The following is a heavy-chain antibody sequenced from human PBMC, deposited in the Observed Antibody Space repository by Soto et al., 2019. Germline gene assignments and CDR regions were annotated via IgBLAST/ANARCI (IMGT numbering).Heavy chain of an antibody. V-gene: IGHV1-69*12. Sequence: QVQLVQSGAEVKKPGSSVKVSCKASGGTLSNYGISWVRQAPGQGLEWMGGIIPVFGTANYAPKFQGRVTITADEYTAMGYMDVSSLRSDDTAVYYGARGGATKIVVTTYYGMDVWGQGNTVTVSS. J-gene: IGHJ6*02. CDR2: IIPVFGTA. CDR3: ARGGATKIVVTTYYGMDV. D-gene: IGHD4-17*01. CDR1: GGTLSNYG.